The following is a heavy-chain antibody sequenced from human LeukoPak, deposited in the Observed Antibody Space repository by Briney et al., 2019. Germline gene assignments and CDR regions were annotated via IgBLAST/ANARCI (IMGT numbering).Heavy chain of an antibody. CDR1: GFTFSSYE. Sequence: GGSLRLSCAASGFTFSSYEMNWVRQAPGKGLEWVSYISSSGSTIYYADSVKGRFTISRDNAKNSLYLQMNSLRAEDTAVYYCARGEGYYYDSSGYYWGRGTLVTVSS. CDR2: ISSSGSTI. D-gene: IGHD3-22*01. V-gene: IGHV3-48*03. CDR3: ARGEGYYYDSSGYY. J-gene: IGHJ4*02.